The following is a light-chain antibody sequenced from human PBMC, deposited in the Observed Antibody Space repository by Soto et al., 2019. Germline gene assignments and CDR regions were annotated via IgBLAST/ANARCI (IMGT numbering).Light chain of an antibody. CDR1: QSVSSN. V-gene: IGKV3-15*01. Sequence: EIVMTQSPATLSVSPGERATLSCRASQSVSSNLAWYQQKPGQAPRLLIYGASTRATGIPARFSGSGSGTELTLTISTLQSEDFAVYYCQQYNNWPPGFTFGPGTKVDIK. CDR3: QQYNNWPPGFT. CDR2: GAS. J-gene: IGKJ3*01.